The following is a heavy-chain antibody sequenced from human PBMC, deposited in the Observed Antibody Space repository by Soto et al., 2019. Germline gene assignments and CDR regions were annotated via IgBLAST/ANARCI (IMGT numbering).Heavy chain of an antibody. D-gene: IGHD3-9*01. Sequence: QVQLVQSGAEVNKPGASVKVSCKASGYTFIDYYIHWVRQAPGQGLEWMGRINPNNGDTVYTQKFQGRVSMTRDTSITTAFMEVTGLTSDDTAVYFCARGDNILTGYYALVYWGQGTLVTVSS. V-gene: IGHV1-2*02. CDR1: GYTFIDYY. J-gene: IGHJ4*02. CDR2: INPNNGDT. CDR3: ARGDNILTGYYALVY.